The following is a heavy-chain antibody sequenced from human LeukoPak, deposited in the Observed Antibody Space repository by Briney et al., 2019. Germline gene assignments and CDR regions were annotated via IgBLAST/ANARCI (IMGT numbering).Heavy chain of an antibody. J-gene: IGHJ4*02. CDR3: ARDTGSYYSDSSAYYLDS. CDR2: IYISGST. Sequence: SETLSLTCTVSGDSISSFYWSWIRQPAGKGLEWIGRIYISGSTIYNPSLKSRVSISLDKSKNQFSLKLTSVTAADTAVYYCARDTGSYYSDSSAYYLDSWGQGTPVTVSS. D-gene: IGHD3-22*01. V-gene: IGHV4-4*07. CDR1: GDSISSFY.